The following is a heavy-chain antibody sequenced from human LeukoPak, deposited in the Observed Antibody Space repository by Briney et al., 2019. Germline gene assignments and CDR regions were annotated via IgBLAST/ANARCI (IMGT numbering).Heavy chain of an antibody. J-gene: IGHJ4*02. Sequence: EASVKVSCKASGYTLTGYYMHWVRQAPGQGLEWMGWINPNSGGTNYAQKFQGRVTMTRDTSISTDYMGLSRLTSDDTAVHYCARDGDGRINFDYWGQGTLVTVSS. CDR2: INPNSGGT. D-gene: IGHD2-21*01. V-gene: IGHV1-2*02. CDR3: ARDGDGRINFDY. CDR1: GYTLTGYY.